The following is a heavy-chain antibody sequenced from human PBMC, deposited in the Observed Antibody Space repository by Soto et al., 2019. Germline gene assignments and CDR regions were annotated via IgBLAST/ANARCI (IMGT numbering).Heavy chain of an antibody. CDR1: SFTFIDFY. CDR3: ARVVPGAEAWFGP. CDR2: INAKNGGT. J-gene: IGHJ5*02. Sequence: QVELVQSGTEVKKPGASVKVSCEASSFTFIDFYIHWLRQAPGQGLEWMGWINAKNGGTRYAEKFQGRVSMTTDTSTTTAYMELRSLRSDDTAVYYCARVVPGAEAWFGPWGQGTLVTVSS. V-gene: IGHV1-2*02. D-gene: IGHD2-2*01.